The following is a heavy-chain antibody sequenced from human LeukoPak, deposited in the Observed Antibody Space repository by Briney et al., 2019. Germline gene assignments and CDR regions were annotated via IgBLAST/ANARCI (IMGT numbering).Heavy chain of an antibody. D-gene: IGHD6-13*01. Sequence: PGGSLRLSCTVSGFTVSSNSMSWVRQAPGKGLEWVSFIYSDNTHYSDSVKGRFTISRDNSKNTLYLQMNSLRAEDTAVYYCASSSLTYYYYYYMDVWGKGTTVTISS. V-gene: IGHV3-53*01. CDR1: GFTVSSNS. CDR3: ASSSLTYYYYYYMDV. CDR2: IYSDNT. J-gene: IGHJ6*03.